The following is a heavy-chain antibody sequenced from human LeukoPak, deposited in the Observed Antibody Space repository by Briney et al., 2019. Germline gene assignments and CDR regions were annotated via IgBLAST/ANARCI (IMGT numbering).Heavy chain of an antibody. V-gene: IGHV4-34*01. CDR3: ARESSSSSPPYYFDY. D-gene: IGHD6-6*01. CDR2: INHSGST. J-gene: IGHJ4*02. CDR1: GGSFSGYY. Sequence: KPSETLSLTCAVYGGSFSGYYWSWIRQPPGKGLEWIGEINHSGSTNYNPSLKSRVTISVDTSKNQFSLKLSSVTAADTAVYYCARESSSSSPPYYFDYWGQGTLVTVSS.